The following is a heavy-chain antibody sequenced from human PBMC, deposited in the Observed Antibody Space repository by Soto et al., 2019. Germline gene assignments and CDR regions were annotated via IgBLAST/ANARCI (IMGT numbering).Heavy chain of an antibody. V-gene: IGHV4-31*03. CDR3: ASTRGYDTGGYYSYWYFDL. J-gene: IGHJ2*01. CDR1: GGSISSGGYY. D-gene: IGHD3-22*01. CDR2: IYYSGSA. Sequence: QVQLQESGPGLVKPSQTLSLTCTVSGGSISSGGYYWSWIRQHPGKGLEWIGYIYYSGSAYYNPSLQSRVTLSVDTSMNQCSLKRSSVTAADTAVYYCASTRGYDTGGYYSYWYFDLWGRGTLVTVSS.